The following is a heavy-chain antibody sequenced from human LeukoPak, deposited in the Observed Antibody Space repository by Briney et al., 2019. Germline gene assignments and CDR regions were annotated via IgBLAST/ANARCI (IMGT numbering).Heavy chain of an antibody. J-gene: IGHJ1*01. D-gene: IGHD3-22*01. CDR3: ARAPSEIVGYSPEYFRH. Sequence: TGGSLRLSCAASGFTFSTYWMHWVRQAPGKGLVWVSRIKSDGSTNYADSVKGRFPISRDNAKNTVSLQMNSLRPEDTGVYYCARAPSEIVGYSPEYFRHWGQGTLVTVSS. CDR1: GFTFSTYW. CDR2: IKSDGST. V-gene: IGHV3-74*01.